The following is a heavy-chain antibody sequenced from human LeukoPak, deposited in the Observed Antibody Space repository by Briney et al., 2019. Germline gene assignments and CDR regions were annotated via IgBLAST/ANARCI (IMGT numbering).Heavy chain of an antibody. V-gene: IGHV5-51*01. J-gene: IGHJ4*02. CDR3: ARPWRGSSGPFDY. CDR2: IYPGDSDT. CDR1: GYSFTTYW. D-gene: IGHD3-22*01. Sequence: GESLKISCKGSGYSFTTYWIAWVRQMPGKGLECMGIIYPGDSDTRYSPSFQGQVTIPADKSISTAYLQWSSLKASDTAMYYCARPWRGSSGPFDYWGQGTLVTVSS.